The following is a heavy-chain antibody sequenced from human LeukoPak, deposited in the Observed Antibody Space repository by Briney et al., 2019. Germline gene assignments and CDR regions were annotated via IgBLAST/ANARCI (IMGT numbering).Heavy chain of an antibody. V-gene: IGHV1-2*02. CDR2: INPKSGGT. J-gene: IGHJ4*02. D-gene: IGHD6-19*01. Sequence: GASVRVSCKASGYTFTGYYMHWVRQAPGQGLDWMGWINPKSGGTNYVQKFEGRVTMTRDTSISTAYMELSRLRSDDTAVYYCARGYSSGWYVGYWGQGTLVTVSS. CDR3: ARGYSSGWYVGY. CDR1: GYTFTGYY.